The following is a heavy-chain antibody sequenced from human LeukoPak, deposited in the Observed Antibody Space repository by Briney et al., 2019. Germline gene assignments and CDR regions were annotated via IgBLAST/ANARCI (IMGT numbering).Heavy chain of an antibody. CDR1: GFTFSSYA. Sequence: PGRSLRLSCAASGFTFSSYAMHWVRQAPGKGLEWVAVISYDGGNKYYADSVKGRFTISRDNSKNTLYLQMNSLRAEDTAVYYCARDPHDYGDYEGIDYWGQGTLVTVSS. CDR3: ARDPHDYGDYEGIDY. V-gene: IGHV3-30-3*01. D-gene: IGHD4-17*01. CDR2: ISYDGGNK. J-gene: IGHJ4*02.